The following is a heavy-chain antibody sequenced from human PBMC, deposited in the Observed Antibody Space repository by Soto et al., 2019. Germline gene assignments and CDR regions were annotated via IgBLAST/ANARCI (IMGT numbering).Heavy chain of an antibody. J-gene: IGHJ5*02. CDR2: ISGRGGST. CDR3: AKAGVYGDDNNWFYP. CDR1: GFTFSSYG. D-gene: IGHD4-17*01. V-gene: IGHV3-23*01. Sequence: EVQLLESGGGLVQPGGSLRLSCAASGFTFSSYGMTWVRQAPGKGLEWVSTISGRGGSTYYADSVKGRFTISRDNSKNTLYLQTDTLRAEDTAVYYCAKAGVYGDDNNWFYPWGQGSLVTVSS.